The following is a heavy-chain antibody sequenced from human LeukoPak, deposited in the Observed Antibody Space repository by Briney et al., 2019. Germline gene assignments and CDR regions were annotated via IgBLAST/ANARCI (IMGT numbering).Heavy chain of an antibody. V-gene: IGHV3-23*01. CDR1: GFTLSSYA. Sequence: GGSLRLSCAASGFTLSSYAMSWVRQAPGKGLEWVSSISDSGGSTYYADSVKGRFTISRDKPKNTLYLQMNRLRAEDTAVYYCAKGASSGYYTLEYWGQGTLVTVSS. D-gene: IGHD3-22*01. CDR3: AKGASSGYYTLEY. J-gene: IGHJ4*02. CDR2: ISDSGGST.